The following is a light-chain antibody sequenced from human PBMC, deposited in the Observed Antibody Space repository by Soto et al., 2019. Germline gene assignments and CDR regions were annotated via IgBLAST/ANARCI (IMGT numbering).Light chain of an antibody. Sequence: QSALTQPASVSGSPGQSVTISCTGTSSDVGGYNFVSWYQHHPGKVPKLMLYEVSNRPSGVSSRFSGSKSGNTASLTISGLQAEDEADYYCSSYTTTNTVVFGTGTKVTVL. CDR2: EVS. CDR1: SSDVGGYNF. V-gene: IGLV2-14*01. J-gene: IGLJ1*01. CDR3: SSYTTTNTVV.